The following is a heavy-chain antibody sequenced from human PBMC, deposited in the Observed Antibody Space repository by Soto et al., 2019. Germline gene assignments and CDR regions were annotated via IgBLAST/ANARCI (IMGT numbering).Heavy chain of an antibody. D-gene: IGHD3-10*01. J-gene: IGHJ4*02. CDR1: GFVFKDSS. Sequence: EVLLVESGGGLVQPGGSLKLSCAASGFVFKDSSIHWVRQASGKGLEWVGRIRDIAFSYATAYAASVKGRFTISRDDSTNTAYLQMNSLKTEDTAIYYCTRLISAAQDYWGQVTLVTVSS. CDR2: IRDIAFSYAT. CDR3: TRLISAAQDY. V-gene: IGHV3-73*01.